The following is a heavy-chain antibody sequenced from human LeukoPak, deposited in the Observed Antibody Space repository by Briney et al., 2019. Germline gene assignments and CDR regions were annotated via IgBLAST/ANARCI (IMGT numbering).Heavy chain of an antibody. CDR1: GGSISTYY. Sequence: SETLSLTCTVSGGSISTYYWSWIRQPPGKGLEWIGYIDYSGATNYNPSLKSRVTMSVDTSKHQFSLKLSSVTAADTAVYYCARGSLTYYDSSGYYYRAFDIWGQGTMVTVSS. D-gene: IGHD3-22*01. J-gene: IGHJ3*02. V-gene: IGHV4-59*01. CDR2: IDYSGAT. CDR3: ARGSLTYYDSSGYYYRAFDI.